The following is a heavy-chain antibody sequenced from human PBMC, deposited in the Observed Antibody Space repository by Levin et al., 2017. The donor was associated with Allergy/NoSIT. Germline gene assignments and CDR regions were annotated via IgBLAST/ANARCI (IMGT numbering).Heavy chain of an antibody. V-gene: IGHV4-39*07. D-gene: IGHD2/OR15-2a*01. CDR1: GGSISDDSYY. J-gene: IGHJ6*02. CDR2: IYYDGSA. Sequence: PSQTLSLTCTVSGGSISDDSYYWAWVRQPPGKGLEWVGSIYYDGSAYYNPSLKTRLTISVDTSKNQFSLRVNSVIAADTAVYYCAGEPNSPYYYHYGLDVWGQGTLVTVSS. CDR3: AGEPNSPYYYHYGLDV.